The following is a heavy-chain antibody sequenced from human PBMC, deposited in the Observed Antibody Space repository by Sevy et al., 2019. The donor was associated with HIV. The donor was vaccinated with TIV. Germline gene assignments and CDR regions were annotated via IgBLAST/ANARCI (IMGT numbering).Heavy chain of an antibody. V-gene: IGHV3-7*01. CDR3: ARGVGIDG. Sequence: GGSLRLSCEASGFTFSPYWMTWVRQAPGKGLEWVANIRQDGSDKYYVDSVKGRFTISRDNAKNSLYLQMNSLRADDTAMYYCARGVGIDGWGQGATVTVSS. CDR1: GFTFSPYW. CDR2: IRQDGSDK. J-gene: IGHJ4*02. D-gene: IGHD7-27*01.